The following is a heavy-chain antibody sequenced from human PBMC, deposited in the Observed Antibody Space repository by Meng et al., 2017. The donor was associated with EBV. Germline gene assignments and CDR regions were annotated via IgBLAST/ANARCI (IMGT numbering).Heavy chain of an antibody. D-gene: IGHD4-11*01. CDR3: ARGDYTNYPRWFDP. J-gene: IGHJ5*02. CDR2: IYYTGST. Sequence: VQLPESGPGLVKRSEXRSLTCSGSGGSVNNESYYWGWIRQPPGKGLEYIGYIYYTGSTNYYSSLKSRVTISLDKSKNQFSLKLTSLTAADTAIYYCARGDYTNYPRWFDPWGQGTLVTVSS. V-gene: IGHV4-61*01. CDR1: GGSVNNESYY.